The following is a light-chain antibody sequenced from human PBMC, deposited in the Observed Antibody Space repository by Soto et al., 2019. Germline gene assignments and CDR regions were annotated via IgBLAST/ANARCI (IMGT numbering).Light chain of an antibody. CDR3: QQYGSLPPIT. J-gene: IGKJ5*01. CDR2: DAS. CDR1: QSVSSSY. Sequence: EIVLTQSPVTLSLSPGEGATLSCGASQSVSSSYLAWYQQKPGLAPRLLIYDASIRATGIPDRFSGSGSGTDFTLTTSRLEPEDSAVYYCQQYGSLPPITFGQGTRLEI. V-gene: IGKV3D-20*01.